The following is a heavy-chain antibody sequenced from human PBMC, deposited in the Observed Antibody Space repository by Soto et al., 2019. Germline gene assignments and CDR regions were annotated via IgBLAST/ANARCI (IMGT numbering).Heavy chain of an antibody. J-gene: IGHJ5*02. CDR3: ARLVRTSGYYLWFDP. D-gene: IGHD3-22*01. V-gene: IGHV4-39*01. Sequence: QLQLQESGPGLVKPSETLSLTCTVSGGSISSSSYYWGWIRQPPGKGLEWIGSIYYSGSTYYNPSLKSRVTISVDTSKNQFSLKLSSVTAADTAVYYCARLVRTSGYYLWFDPWGQGTLVTVSS. CDR1: GGSISSSSYY. CDR2: IYYSGST.